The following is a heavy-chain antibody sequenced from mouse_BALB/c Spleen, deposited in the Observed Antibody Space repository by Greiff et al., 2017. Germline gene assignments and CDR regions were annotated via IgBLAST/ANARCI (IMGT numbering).Heavy chain of an antibody. CDR2: IYPGDGDT. CDR3: ARKGNYRYDFDY. CDR1: GYAFSSSW. J-gene: IGHJ2*01. D-gene: IGHD2-14*01. V-gene: IGHV1-82*01. Sequence: QVQLQQSGPELVKPGASVKISCKASGYAFSSSWMNWVKQRPGQGLEWIGRIYPGDGDTNYNGKFKGKATLTADKSSSTAYMQLSSLTSVDSAVYFCARKGNYRYDFDYWGQGTTLTVSS.